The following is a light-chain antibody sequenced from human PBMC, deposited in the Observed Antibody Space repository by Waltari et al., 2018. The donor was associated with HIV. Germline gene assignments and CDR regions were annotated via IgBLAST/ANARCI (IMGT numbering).Light chain of an antibody. CDR1: PSVSSTY. V-gene: IGKV3-20*01. J-gene: IGKJ4*01. CDR2: DIS. Sequence: EIVLTQSPGTLSLSAGERATLSCRASPSVSSTYLAWYQQRPGQAPRLVMYDISTRATDIPDRFSGSGSGTDFTLTISRLEPEEFAVYYCHQYATSPLTFGGGTKVEIK. CDR3: HQYATSPLT.